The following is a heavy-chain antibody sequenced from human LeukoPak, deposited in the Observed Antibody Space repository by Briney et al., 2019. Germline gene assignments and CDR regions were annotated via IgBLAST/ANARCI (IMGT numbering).Heavy chain of an antibody. Sequence: PSETLSLTCTVSGGSISSYYWSWIRQPPGKGLEWIGYIYYSGSTNYNPSLKSRVTISVDTSKNQFSLKLSSVTAADTAVYYCARDSDYGSGSYYILDYWGQGTLVTVSS. CDR3: ARDSDYGSGSYYILDY. CDR2: IYYSGST. V-gene: IGHV4-59*01. J-gene: IGHJ4*02. CDR1: GGSISSYY. D-gene: IGHD3-10*01.